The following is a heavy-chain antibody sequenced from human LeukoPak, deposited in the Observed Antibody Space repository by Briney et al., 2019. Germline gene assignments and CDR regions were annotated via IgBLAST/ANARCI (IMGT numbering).Heavy chain of an antibody. CDR2: ISSGSNTI. V-gene: IGHV3-48*02. J-gene: IGHJ4*02. CDR1: GFTFSGYS. D-gene: IGHD4-17*01. Sequence: GGSLRLSCVASGFTFSGYSFNWVRQAPGKGLEWVSYISSGSNTIYYADSVKGRFTISRDNAKNSLCMQMNSLRDEDTAVYYCATSTVTTPFGYWGQGTLVTVSP. CDR3: ATSTVTTPFGY.